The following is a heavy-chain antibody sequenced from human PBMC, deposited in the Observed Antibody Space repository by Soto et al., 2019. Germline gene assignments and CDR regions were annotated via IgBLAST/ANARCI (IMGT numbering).Heavy chain of an antibody. V-gene: IGHV3-74*01. D-gene: IGHD2-2*01. CDR2: INSDASHT. CDR3: VRDGHCITTSCYGNGFDH. CDR1: GFTFSTYW. Sequence: EVQLVESGGGLVQPGWSLRLSCAASGFTFSTYWIHWICQVPGKGLEWVSRINSDASHTYYADSVKGRFTISRDNDHNTLHVEMNSLRAEDTAVYYCVRDGHCITTSCYGNGFDHWGQGTLVTVSS. J-gene: IGHJ5*02.